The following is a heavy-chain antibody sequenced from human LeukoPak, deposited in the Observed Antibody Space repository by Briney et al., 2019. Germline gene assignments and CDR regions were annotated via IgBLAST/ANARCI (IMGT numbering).Heavy chain of an antibody. CDR2: IYYSGST. D-gene: IGHD1-1*01. CDR3: ALYRYDAFDI. V-gene: IGHV4-59*08. J-gene: IGHJ3*02. Sequence: SETLSLTCTVSGGSIGSYYWSWIRQPPGKGLEWIGYIYYSGSTNYNPSLKSRVTISVDTSKNQFSLKLSSVTAADTAVYYCALYRYDAFDIWGQGTMVTVSS. CDR1: GGSIGSYY.